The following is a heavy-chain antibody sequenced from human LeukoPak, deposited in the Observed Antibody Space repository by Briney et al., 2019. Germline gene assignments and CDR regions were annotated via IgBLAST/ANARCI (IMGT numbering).Heavy chain of an antibody. V-gene: IGHV3-30*18. CDR1: GFTFSSYG. Sequence: GGSLRLSCAASGFTFSSYGMHWVRQAPGKGLEWVALISYDGSNKYYADSVKGRFTISRDNSKNTLYLQMNSLRAEDTAVYYCAKDHFDDGSGLNWFDPWGQGTLVTVSS. CDR3: AKDHFDDGSGLNWFDP. CDR2: ISYDGSNK. J-gene: IGHJ5*02. D-gene: IGHD3-10*01.